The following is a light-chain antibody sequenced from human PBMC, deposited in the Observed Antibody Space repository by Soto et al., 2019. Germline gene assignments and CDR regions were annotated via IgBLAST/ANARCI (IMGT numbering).Light chain of an antibody. CDR3: QQSYSTPRT. J-gene: IGKJ1*01. V-gene: IGKV1-39*01. CDR2: AAS. CDR1: QSISSY. Sequence: DLQMTQSPSSLSASVGDRVTMTCRASQSISSYLNWYQQKPGKAPKLLIYAASSLQSGVPSRFSGSGSWTDFTLTISSLQTEDFATYYCQQSYSTPRTFGQGTKVEIK.